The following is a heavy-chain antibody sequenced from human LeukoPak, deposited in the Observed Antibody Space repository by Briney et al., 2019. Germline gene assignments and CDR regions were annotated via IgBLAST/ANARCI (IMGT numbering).Heavy chain of an antibody. J-gene: IGHJ6*02. Sequence: SETLSLTCTVSGGSVSSGSYYWRWIRQPPGKGLEWIGYIYYSGSTNYNPSLKSRVTISVDTSKNQFSLKLSSVTAADTAVYYCARTFGYGYSSYGMDVWGQGTTVTVSS. D-gene: IGHD5-18*01. CDR2: IYYSGST. V-gene: IGHV4-61*01. CDR1: GGSVSSGSYY. CDR3: ARTFGYGYSSYGMDV.